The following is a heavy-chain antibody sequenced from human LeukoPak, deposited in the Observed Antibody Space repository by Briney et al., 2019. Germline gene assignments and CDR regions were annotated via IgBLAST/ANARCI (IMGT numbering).Heavy chain of an antibody. CDR1: GGSISSSSYY. Sequence: SETLSLTCTVSGGSISSSSYYWGWIRQPPGKGLEWIGSIYYSGSTYYNPSLKSRVTISVDTSKTQFSLKPSSVTAADTAVYYCASRYSGYPARNLDYWGQGTLVTVSS. CDR2: IYYSGST. V-gene: IGHV4-39*07. D-gene: IGHD5-12*01. CDR3: ASRYSGYPARNLDY. J-gene: IGHJ4*02.